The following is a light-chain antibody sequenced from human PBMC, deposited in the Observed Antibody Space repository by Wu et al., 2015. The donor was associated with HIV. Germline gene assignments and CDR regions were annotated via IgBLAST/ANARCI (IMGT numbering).Light chain of an antibody. CDR3: QQYNSDSWT. Sequence: SASVGDRVTITCGPVRVLVPGWPGISRKPGKAPKLLIYKASTLESGVPSRFSGSGSGTESTLTISNLQPDDFANYYCQQYNSDSWTFGHGTKVEVK. V-gene: IGKV1-5*03. J-gene: IGKJ1*01. CDR2: KAS. CDR1: RVLVPG.